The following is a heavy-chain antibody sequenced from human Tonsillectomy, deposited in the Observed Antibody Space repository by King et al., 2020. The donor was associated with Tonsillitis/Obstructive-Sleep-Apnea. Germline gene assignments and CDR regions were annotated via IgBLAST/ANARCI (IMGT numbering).Heavy chain of an antibody. J-gene: IGHJ4*01. CDR1: GGTFSADV. CDR2: IIPIFGAA. D-gene: IGHD4-11*01. V-gene: IGHV1-69*01. CDR3: ARGLPRMGSDH. Sequence: VQLVESGAELRKPGSSVKVSCKASGGTFSADVFSWVRQAPGQGLECVGEIIPIFGAAHFAQKSQDRVTITANESTSTTYLELSSLRSEDTAVYYCARGLPRMGSDHWGHGTLVTVSS.